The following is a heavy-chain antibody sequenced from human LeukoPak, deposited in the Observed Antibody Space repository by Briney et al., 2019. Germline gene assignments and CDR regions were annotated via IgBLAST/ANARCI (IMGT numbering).Heavy chain of an antibody. V-gene: IGHV3-21*01. D-gene: IGHD2-2*03. J-gene: IGHJ4*02. CDR2: ISSSSSYI. CDR1: GFTFSSYS. CDR3: ASPQPGYCSSSNCPRFDY. Sequence: GGSLRLSCAASGFTFSSYSMNWVRQAPGKGLEWVSSISSSSSYIYYADSVKGRFTISIDNAKNSLYLQMNSLRAEDTAVYYCASPQPGYCSSSNCPRFDYWGQGTLVTVSS.